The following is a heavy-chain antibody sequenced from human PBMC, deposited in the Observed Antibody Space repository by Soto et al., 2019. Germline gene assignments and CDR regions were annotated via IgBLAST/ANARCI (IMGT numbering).Heavy chain of an antibody. CDR2: SKKKADSYTT. D-gene: IGHD3-10*01. Sequence: EVQLVESGVGLVQPGGSLRLSCAASGFTFSDHYMDWVRQAPGKGLEWVGRSKKKADSYTTEYAASVKGRFTISRDGSKNSLFLHMNSLKTEDTAVYYCTVWGSGNDFGAAWGQGILVTVSS. CDR3: TVWGSGNDFGAA. V-gene: IGHV3-72*01. CDR1: GFTFSDHY. J-gene: IGHJ4*02.